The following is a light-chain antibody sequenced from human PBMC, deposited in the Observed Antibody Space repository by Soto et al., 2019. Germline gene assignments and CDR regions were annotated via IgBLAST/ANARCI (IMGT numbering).Light chain of an antibody. V-gene: IGLV1-40*01. CDR1: TSNIGAGYD. Sequence: QAVVTQPPSVSGAPGQRVTISCTGSTSNIGAGYDVHWYQQLPGTAPKLLIYDKNSRPSGVPDRFSGSKSDTSASLAITGLQAEDEADYYCQSYDRSLSGVVFGGGTKLTVL. CDR3: QSYDRSLSGVV. CDR2: DKN. J-gene: IGLJ2*01.